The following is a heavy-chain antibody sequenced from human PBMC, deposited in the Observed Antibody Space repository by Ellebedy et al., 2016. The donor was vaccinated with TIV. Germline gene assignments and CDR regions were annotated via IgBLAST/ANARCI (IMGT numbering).Heavy chain of an antibody. CDR3: VRGPYSSGHCDAFDV. CDR2: ISVDGRAV. CDR1: GFTFSDSV. Sequence: GGSLRLSXVGFGFTFSDSVMHWVRQDPGKGLDWVAGISVDGRAVHYPDSVKGRFTISRDNSKSTLYLQLNSLRDEEAAIYYCVRGPYSSGHCDAFDVWGRGTMVTISS. V-gene: IGHV3-30*03. J-gene: IGHJ3*01. D-gene: IGHD6-19*01.